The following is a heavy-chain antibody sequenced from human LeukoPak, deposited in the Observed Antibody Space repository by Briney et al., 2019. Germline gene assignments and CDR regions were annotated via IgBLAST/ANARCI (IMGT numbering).Heavy chain of an antibody. CDR3: ARGIWFGEGTYDY. V-gene: IGHV1-8*02. Sequence: ASVKVSCKASGGTFSSYAISWVRQATGQGLEWMGWMNPNSGNTGYAQKFQGRVTMTRNTSISTAYMELSSLRSEDTAVYYCARGIWFGEGTYDYWGQGTLVTVSS. CDR1: GGTFSSYA. D-gene: IGHD3-10*01. CDR2: MNPNSGNT. J-gene: IGHJ4*02.